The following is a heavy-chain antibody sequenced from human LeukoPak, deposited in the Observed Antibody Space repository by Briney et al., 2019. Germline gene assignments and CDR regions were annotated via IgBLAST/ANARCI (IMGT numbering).Heavy chain of an antibody. CDR2: INHSGGT. V-gene: IGHV4-34*01. J-gene: IGHJ4*02. CDR1: GVSFSGYA. CDR3: ARGSDDYGDYYFFDY. Sequence: PSETLSLTCSVNGVSFSGYAWSWIRQAPGKGLEWIGEINHSGGTNYNPSLESRGTISVDTSKNQFSLNLRSVTAADPAVYYCARGSDDYGDYYFFDYWGQGTLVTVSS. D-gene: IGHD4-17*01.